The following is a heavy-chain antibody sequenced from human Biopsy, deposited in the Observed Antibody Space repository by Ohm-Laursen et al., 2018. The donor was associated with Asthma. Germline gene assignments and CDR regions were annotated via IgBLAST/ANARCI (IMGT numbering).Heavy chain of an antibody. CDR3: ARTYYDFLTGQVKNVFGV. CDR1: GYNFISFA. D-gene: IGHD3-9*01. Sequence: GASVKVSCKVSGYNFISFAIHWVRPAPGQRLEWMGWVNTGNGDTKYSQKFQGRVTITRDTSASTAYMELRSLRSEDTATYYCARTYYDFLTGQVKNVFGVWGQGTMVTVSS. V-gene: IGHV1-3*04. J-gene: IGHJ3*01. CDR2: VNTGNGDT.